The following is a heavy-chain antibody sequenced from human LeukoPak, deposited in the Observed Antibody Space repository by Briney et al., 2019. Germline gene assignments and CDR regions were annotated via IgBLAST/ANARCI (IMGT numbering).Heavy chain of an antibody. Sequence: PGGSLRLSCAASGFTFSSYWMSWVRQAPGKGLEWVANIKQDGSEKYYVDSVKGRFTISRDNAKNSLYLQTNSLRAEDTAVYYCARRGPSGYRYMDVWGKGTTVTVSS. CDR1: GFTFSSYW. V-gene: IGHV3-7*01. CDR3: ARRGPSGYRYMDV. J-gene: IGHJ6*03. D-gene: IGHD5-18*01. CDR2: IKQDGSEK.